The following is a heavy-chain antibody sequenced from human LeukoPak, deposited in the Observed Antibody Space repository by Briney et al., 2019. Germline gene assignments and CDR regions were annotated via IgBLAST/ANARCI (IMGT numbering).Heavy chain of an antibody. V-gene: IGHV3-30*18. J-gene: IGHJ6*04. CDR1: GFTFSSYG. CDR2: ISYDGSNK. D-gene: IGHD3-3*01. CDR3: AKDLSIRFLRQPVDV. Sequence: GGSLRLSCAASGFTFSSYGMHWVRQAPGKGLEWVAVISYDGSNKYYADSVKGRFTISRDNSKNTLYLQMNSLRAEDTAVYYCAKDLSIRFLRQPVDVWGKGTTVTVSS.